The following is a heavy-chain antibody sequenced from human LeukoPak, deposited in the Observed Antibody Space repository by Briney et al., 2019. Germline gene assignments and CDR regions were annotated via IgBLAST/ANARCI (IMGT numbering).Heavy chain of an antibody. CDR2: ISSSSSYI. D-gene: IGHD3-9*01. V-gene: IGHV3-21*01. CDR1: GFTFSTYS. CDR3: ARTSYDILTGYISDYYYYMDV. Sequence: PGGSLRLSCAASGFTFSTYSMNWVRQAPGKGLEWVSSISSSSSYIYYADSVKGRFTISRDNAKNSLYLQMNSLRAEDTAVYYCARTSYDILTGYISDYYYYMDVWGKGTTVTISS. J-gene: IGHJ6*03.